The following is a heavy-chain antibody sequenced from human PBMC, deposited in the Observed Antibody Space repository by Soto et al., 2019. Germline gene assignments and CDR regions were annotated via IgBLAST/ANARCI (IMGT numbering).Heavy chain of an antibody. CDR1: GFTFSSYA. CDR3: EKDIQRYSGSYYVY. CDR2: ISGSGGST. Sequence: GGSLRLSFAASGFTFSSYAMSWVRQAPGKWLEWVSAISGSGGSTYYADSVKGRFTISRDNSKNTLYLQMNSLRAEATAVYYSEKDIQRYSGSYYVYCGQGTLVPVYS. J-gene: IGHJ4*02. V-gene: IGHV3-23*01. D-gene: IGHD1-26*01.